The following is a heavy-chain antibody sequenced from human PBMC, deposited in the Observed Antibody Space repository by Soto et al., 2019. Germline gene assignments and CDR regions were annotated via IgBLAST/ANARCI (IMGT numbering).Heavy chain of an antibody. CDR2: IWYDGSNK. J-gene: IGHJ4*02. CDR3: ARDLHPRGDSYCYDSSGSPDY. D-gene: IGHD3-22*01. V-gene: IGHV3-33*08. CDR1: EFSFGGYA. Sequence: GGSLRLSCAASEFSFGGYAMSWVRQAPGKGLEWVAVIWYDGSNKYYADSVKGRFTISRDNSKNTLYLQMNSLRAEDTAVYYCARDLHPRGDSYCYDSSGSPDYWGQGTLVTVSS.